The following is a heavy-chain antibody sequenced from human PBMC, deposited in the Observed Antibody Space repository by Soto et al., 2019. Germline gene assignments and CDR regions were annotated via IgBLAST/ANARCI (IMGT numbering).Heavy chain of an antibody. V-gene: IGHV3-33*08. D-gene: IGHD1-26*01. CDR2: IWYDGSNK. Sequence: GGSLRLSCAGSGFTFSSYWMSWVRQAPGHGLEWVAVIWYDGSNKYYADSVKGRFTISRDNSKNTLYLQMNSLRAEDTAVYYCAREAFQEPFFDYWGQGTLVTVSS. CDR1: GFTFSSYW. J-gene: IGHJ4*02. CDR3: AREAFQEPFFDY.